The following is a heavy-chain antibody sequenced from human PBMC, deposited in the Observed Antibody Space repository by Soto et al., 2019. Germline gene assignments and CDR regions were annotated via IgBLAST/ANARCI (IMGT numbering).Heavy chain of an antibody. V-gene: IGHV2-5*02. CDR1: GFSLSTSGVG. J-gene: IGHJ5*02. CDR3: AHRHSDDSRSNWFDP. Sequence: QITLKESGPTLVKPTQTLTLTCTFSGFSLSTSGVGVGWIRQPPGKALEWLALIYWDDDKRYSPSLKSRLTNPKYASNNPVVLTIPNMDPVDTSTYYCAHRHSDDSRSNWFDPCGQGTLVTVSS. CDR2: IYWDDDK. D-gene: IGHD3-22*01.